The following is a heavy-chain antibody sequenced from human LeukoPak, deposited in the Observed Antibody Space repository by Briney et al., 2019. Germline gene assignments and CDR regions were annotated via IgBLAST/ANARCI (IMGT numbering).Heavy chain of an antibody. J-gene: IGHJ5*02. CDR1: GYSFTNYW. Sequence: GESLKISCRCSGYSFTNYWIDWVRQMPGKGLEWMGIIYPVDSDTRYSPSFQGQVTISVDKSISTVYLQWSSLKASDTAIYYCARRTGNWLDPWGQGTLVTVPS. V-gene: IGHV5-51*01. CDR3: ARRTGNWLDP. D-gene: IGHD7-27*01. CDR2: IYPVDSDT.